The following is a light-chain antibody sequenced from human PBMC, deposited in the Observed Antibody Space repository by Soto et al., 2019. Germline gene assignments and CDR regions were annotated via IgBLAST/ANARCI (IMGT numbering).Light chain of an antibody. CDR2: GAS. CDR1: QSVSTSY. CDR3: QQYGRSPPMYT. Sequence: EIVLTQSPGTLSLSLGERATLSCRASQSVSTSYLAWYQQKPGQAPRLLIYGASNRATGIPDRFSGTGSGTDFTLTISRLEPEDFAVYYCQQYGRSPPMYTFGQGTKLEIK. J-gene: IGKJ2*01. V-gene: IGKV3-20*01.